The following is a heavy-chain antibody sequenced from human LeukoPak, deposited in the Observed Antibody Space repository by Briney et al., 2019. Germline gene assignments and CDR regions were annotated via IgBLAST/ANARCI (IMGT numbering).Heavy chain of an antibody. CDR3: ARPWELPPAAFDI. Sequence: SQTLSLTCTVSGYSISSGYYWSWIRQPPGKGLEWIGSIYHSGSTYYNPSLTSRVTISVDTSKNQFSLKLSSVTAADTAVYYCARPWELPPAAFDIWGQGTMVTVSS. CDR2: IYHSGST. CDR1: GYSISSGYY. D-gene: IGHD1-26*01. V-gene: IGHV4-38-2*02. J-gene: IGHJ3*02.